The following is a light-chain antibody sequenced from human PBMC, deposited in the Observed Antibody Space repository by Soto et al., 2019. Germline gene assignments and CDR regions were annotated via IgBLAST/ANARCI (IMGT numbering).Light chain of an antibody. CDR2: KAS. Sequence: DIQMTQSPSTLSGSVGDRDTITCRASQTISSWLAWYQQKPGKAPKLLIYKASTLKSGGPSRFSGSGSGTEFTLTISSLQPDDFATYYCQHYNSYSEAFGQGTKVDIK. CDR3: QHYNSYSEA. CDR1: QTISSW. V-gene: IGKV1-5*03. J-gene: IGKJ1*01.